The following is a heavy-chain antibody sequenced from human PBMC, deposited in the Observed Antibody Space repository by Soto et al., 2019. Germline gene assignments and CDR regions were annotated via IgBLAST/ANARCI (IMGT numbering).Heavy chain of an antibody. CDR1: GGSVRTGSYH. CDR2: IPNNGSP. V-gene: IGHV4-61*01. CDR3: ARIGWGGDS. J-gene: IGHJ4*02. Sequence: ETLSLTCSVSGGSVRTGSYHWSWIRQPPGKGLEWIGFIPNNGSPDYNPSLKSRVVVSIDRSKNQFSLKVNSVTAADTAVYFCARIGWGGDSWGQGTLVTSPQ. D-gene: IGHD7-27*01.